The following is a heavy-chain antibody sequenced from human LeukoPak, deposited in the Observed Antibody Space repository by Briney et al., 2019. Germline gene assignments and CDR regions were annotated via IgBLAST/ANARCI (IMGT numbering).Heavy chain of an antibody. V-gene: IGHV4-34*01. CDR3: ARVSKPTLWGYYYYYMDV. J-gene: IGHJ6*03. D-gene: IGHD7-27*01. CDR1: GGSISSGYY. CDR2: INHSGST. Sequence: PSQTLSLTCTVSGGSISSGYYWSWIRQPPGKGLEWIGEINHSGSTNYNPSLKSRVTISVDTSKNQFSLKLSSVTAADTAVYYCARVSKPTLWGYYYYYMDVWGKGTTVTVSS.